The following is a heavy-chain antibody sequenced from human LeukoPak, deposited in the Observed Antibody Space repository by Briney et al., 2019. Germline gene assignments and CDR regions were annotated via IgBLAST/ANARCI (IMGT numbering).Heavy chain of an antibody. CDR1: GGTFSSYA. Sequence: GASVKVSCKASGGTFSSYAISWVRQAPGQGLEWMGRTIPILGIANYAQKFQGRVTITADKSTSTAYMELSSLRSEDTAVYYCAREGHTVVVVAATQFDYWGQGTLVTVSS. J-gene: IGHJ4*02. CDR3: AREGHTVVVVAATQFDY. D-gene: IGHD2-15*01. CDR2: TIPILGIA. V-gene: IGHV1-69*04.